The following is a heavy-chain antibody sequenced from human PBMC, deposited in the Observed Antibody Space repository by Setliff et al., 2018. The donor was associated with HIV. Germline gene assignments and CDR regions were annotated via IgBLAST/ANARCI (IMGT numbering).Heavy chain of an antibody. CDR2: IYTSGST. J-gene: IGHJ2*01. D-gene: IGHD3-22*01. CDR3: AREARGDSSGYWYFDL. Sequence: PSETLSLTCTVSGGSISSGCYYWSWIRQPAGKGLEWIGRIYTSGSTNYNPSLKSRVTISVDTSKNQFSLKLSSVTAADTAVYYCAREARGDSSGYWYFDLWGRGTLVTVSS. V-gene: IGHV4-61*02. CDR1: GGSISSGCYY.